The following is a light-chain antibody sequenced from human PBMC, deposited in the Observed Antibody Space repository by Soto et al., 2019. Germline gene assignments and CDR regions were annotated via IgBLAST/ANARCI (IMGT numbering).Light chain of an antibody. V-gene: IGKV3-15*01. J-gene: IGKJ1*01. CDR3: QQYHNWPPRT. Sequence: EIVMTQSPATLSVSPGERVTLSCRASQSVSSNLAWYQQKPGQAPRLLIYGASTRATGIPARFSGGGSETEFTLTISRLQSEDFAVYYCQQYHNWPPRTFGQWTKVEIK. CDR2: GAS. CDR1: QSVSSN.